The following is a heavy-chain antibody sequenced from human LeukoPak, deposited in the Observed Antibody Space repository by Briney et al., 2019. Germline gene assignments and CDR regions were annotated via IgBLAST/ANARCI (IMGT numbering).Heavy chain of an antibody. CDR1: GGSISIYY. CDR3: ARAPLSSGYDLGYYYYMDV. D-gene: IGHD5-12*01. Sequence: SETLSLTCTVSGGSISIYYWSWIRQPPGKGLEWIGYIYYSGSTNYNPSLKSRVTISVDTSKNQFSLKLSSVTAADTAVYYCARAPLSSGYDLGYYYYMDVWGKGTTVTVSS. J-gene: IGHJ6*03. CDR2: IYYSGST. V-gene: IGHV4-59*01.